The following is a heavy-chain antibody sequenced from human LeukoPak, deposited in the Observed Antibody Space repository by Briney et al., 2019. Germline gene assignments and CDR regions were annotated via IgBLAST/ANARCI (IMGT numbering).Heavy chain of an antibody. V-gene: IGHV3-23*01. CDR3: AKGVTTVRIYYHGMDV. D-gene: IGHD4-17*01. J-gene: IGHJ6*02. CDR2: ISGSGDSR. CDR1: GFTFSSCA. Sequence: GGSLRLSCAASGFTFSSCAMSWVRLAPGKGLEWVSLISGSGDSRYYADSVKGRFTISRDNAKNTLWLQMNSLRAEDTAVYYCAKGVTTVRIYYHGMDVWGQGTTVTVSS.